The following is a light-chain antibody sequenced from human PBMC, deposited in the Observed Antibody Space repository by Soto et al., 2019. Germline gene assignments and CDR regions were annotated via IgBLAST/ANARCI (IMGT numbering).Light chain of an antibody. V-gene: IGLV2-14*01. J-gene: IGLJ1*01. CDR3: SSYTTTSTYL. CDR2: VVS. Sequence: QSVLTQPVSVSGSPGQSITITCTGTSSDVGGYKYVSWYQQHPGKAPKPLIYVVSNRPSGVSNRFSGSKAGNTASLTISGLRAEDEADYYCSSYTTTSTYLFGTGTKVTVL. CDR1: SSDVGGYKY.